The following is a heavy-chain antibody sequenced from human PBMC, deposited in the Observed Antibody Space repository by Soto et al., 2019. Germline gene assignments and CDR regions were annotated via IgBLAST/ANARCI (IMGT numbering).Heavy chain of an antibody. J-gene: IGHJ6*02. Sequence: SETLSLTCTVSGVSISSGDYYWSWIRQPPGKGLEWIGYIYHSGRTYYNPSLKSRVTISIDRSENQFSLRLSSVTAADTAVYYCARNGPIYGLDVWGQGTAVTVSS. CDR2: IYHSGRT. CDR3: ARNGPIYGLDV. V-gene: IGHV4-30-2*01. CDR1: GVSISSGDYY.